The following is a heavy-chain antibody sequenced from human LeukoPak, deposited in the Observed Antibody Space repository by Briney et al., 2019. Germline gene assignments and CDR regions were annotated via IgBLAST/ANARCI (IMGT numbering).Heavy chain of an antibody. CDR1: GYTFTGYY. CDR2: INPNSGDT. CDR3: ARAVRHGGSRFDY. Sequence: GASVKVSCKASGYTFTGYYMHWVRQAPGQGLEWMGWINPNSGDTNYAQKFQGRVTMTRDTSISTAYMDLSRLRSDDTAVYYCARAVRHGGSRFDYWGQGTLVTVSS. D-gene: IGHD4-23*01. V-gene: IGHV1-2*02. J-gene: IGHJ4*02.